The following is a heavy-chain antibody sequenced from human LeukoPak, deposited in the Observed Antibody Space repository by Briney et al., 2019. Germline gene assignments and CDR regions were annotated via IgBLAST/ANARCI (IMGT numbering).Heavy chain of an antibody. V-gene: IGHV4-30-2*01. J-gene: IGHJ5*02. D-gene: IGHD3-22*01. CDR3: ASRLEYYYDSSGYRGGDWFDP. CDR1: GGSLSSGGSS. Sequence: SQTLSLTCAVSGGSLSSGGSSWSWIRQPPGTGLEWLGYIYHSGSTYYNPSLKSRVTISVDRSKNQFSLKLSSVTAADTAVYYCASRLEYYYDSSGYRGGDWFDPWGQGTLVTVSS. CDR2: IYHSGST.